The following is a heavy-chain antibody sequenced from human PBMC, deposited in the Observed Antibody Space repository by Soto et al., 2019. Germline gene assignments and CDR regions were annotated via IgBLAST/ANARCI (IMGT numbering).Heavy chain of an antibody. CDR3: ARDPKTSGGQNWAFNYFDS. D-gene: IGHD7-27*01. J-gene: IGHJ4*02. Sequence: HPGGSLRLSCAASGFSFSISPMHWVRQAPGKGPEWVALISYDGTNKFYADSVKDRFTISRDNSKSTLYLQVDSLRPEDAAVYYCARDPKTSGGQNWAFNYFDSWGQGTPVTVSS. CDR1: GFSFSISP. V-gene: IGHV3-30-3*01. CDR2: ISYDGTNK.